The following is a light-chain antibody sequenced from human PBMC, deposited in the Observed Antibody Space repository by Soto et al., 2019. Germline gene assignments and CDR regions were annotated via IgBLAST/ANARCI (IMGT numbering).Light chain of an antibody. CDR2: DTS. CDR1: QTVSNK. J-gene: IGKJ1*01. V-gene: IGKV3-11*01. Sequence: EIVLTQSPATLSSSPGERATLSCRASQTVSNKLAWYQHKPRQAPRLLIYDTSNRATGIPARFSGSGSGTDFTLTISSLEPEDFAVYYCHQRKSWPRTFGQGTKVDIK. CDR3: HQRKSWPRT.